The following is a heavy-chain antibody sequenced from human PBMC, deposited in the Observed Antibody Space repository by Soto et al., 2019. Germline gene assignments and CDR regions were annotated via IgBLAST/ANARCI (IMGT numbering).Heavy chain of an antibody. D-gene: IGHD2-2*01. CDR1: GGTFSSYA. V-gene: IGHV1-69*06. CDR3: AGDCVEPAEHTYYYYGMDV. J-gene: IGHJ6*02. CDR2: IIPIFGTA. Sequence: GASVKVSCKASGGTFSSYAISWVRQAPGQGLEWMGGIIPIFGTANYAQKFQGRVTITADKSTSTAYMELSSLRSEDTAVYYCAGDCVEPAEHTYYYYGMDVWGQGTTVTVSS.